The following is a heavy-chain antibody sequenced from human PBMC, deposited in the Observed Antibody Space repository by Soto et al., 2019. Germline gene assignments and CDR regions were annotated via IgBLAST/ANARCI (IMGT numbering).Heavy chain of an antibody. D-gene: IGHD6-6*01. J-gene: IGHJ6*03. V-gene: IGHV3-23*01. CDR3: AKPPGSSSTYYYYMGV. Sequence: EEELLESGGGLVQPGGSLRLSCAASGFTFSSYAMSWVRQAPGKGLEWVSGISESGGSTYYADSVRGRFTIARDNSKNTLYSKMNSLRAEDTALYYCAKPPGSSSTYYYYMGVWGKGTTVTVTS. CDR1: GFTFSSYA. CDR2: ISESGGST.